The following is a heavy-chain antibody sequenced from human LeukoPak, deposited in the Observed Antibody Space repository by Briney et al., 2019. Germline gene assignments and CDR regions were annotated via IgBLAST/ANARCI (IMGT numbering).Heavy chain of an antibody. CDR3: ARGQFDDC. J-gene: IGHJ4*02. Sequence: PGGSLRLSCAASGFTFTSYTMNWVRQAPGKGLEWVSSISSSTHYIYYTDSVKGRFTISRDNAKNSLYLQMNSLRDEDTAVYYCARGQFDDCWGQGTLVTVSS. V-gene: IGHV3-21*01. D-gene: IGHD3-9*01. CDR1: GFTFTSYT. CDR2: ISSSTHYI.